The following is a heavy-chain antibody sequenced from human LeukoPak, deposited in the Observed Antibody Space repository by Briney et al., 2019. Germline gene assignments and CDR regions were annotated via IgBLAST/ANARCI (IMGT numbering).Heavy chain of an antibody. CDR1: GGSISSYY. V-gene: IGHV4-30-4*08. CDR3: ARVPSSYYDSSGYSIRSDY. J-gene: IGHJ4*02. CDR2: IYYSGST. D-gene: IGHD3-22*01. Sequence: SETLSLTCTVSGGSISSYYWSWIRQPPAKGLEWIGYIYYSGSTYYNPSLKSRVTISVDTSKNQFSLKLSSVTAADTAVYYCARVPSSYYDSSGYSIRSDYWGQGTLVTVSS.